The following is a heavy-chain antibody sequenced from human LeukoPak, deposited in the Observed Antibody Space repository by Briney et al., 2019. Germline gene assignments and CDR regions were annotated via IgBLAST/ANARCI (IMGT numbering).Heavy chain of an antibody. CDR2: ISPGGDTK. CDR1: GFTFSSYA. J-gene: IGHJ4*02. CDR3: AQDGAWLRFDH. V-gene: IGHV3-23*01. D-gene: IGHD5-12*01. Sequence: GGSLRLSCAASGFTFSSYAMSWVRQAPGKGLEWVSGISPGGDTKYYADSVKGRLVISRDNSKNTVYLQMNSLRVDDTARYYCAQDGAWLRFDHWGQGTLVTVSS.